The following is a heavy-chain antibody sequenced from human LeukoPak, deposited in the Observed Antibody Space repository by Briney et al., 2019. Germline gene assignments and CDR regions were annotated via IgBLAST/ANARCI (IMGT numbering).Heavy chain of an antibody. Sequence: GASVKVSCKASGYTFTSNYMHWVRQAPGQGLEWMGRINPNSGGTNYAQKFQGRVTMTRDTSISTAYMELSRLRSDDTAVYYCARAVSSGWYQDYWGQGTLVTVSS. V-gene: IGHV1-2*06. CDR3: ARAVSSGWYQDY. CDR1: GYTFTSNY. J-gene: IGHJ4*02. CDR2: INPNSGGT. D-gene: IGHD6-19*01.